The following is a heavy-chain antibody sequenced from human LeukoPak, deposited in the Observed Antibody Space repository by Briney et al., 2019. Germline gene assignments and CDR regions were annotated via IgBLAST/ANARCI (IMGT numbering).Heavy chain of an antibody. CDR3: ARHPPKTYDFLTGYYLPSWYFDL. CDR2: FYYSGTT. Sequence: SETLSLTCTVSGGSISSYYWSWIRQPPGKGLQWIGYFYYSGTTNYSPSLKSRVTISVDTSKHHFSLKLSSVTAADTAVYFCARHPPKTYDFLTGYYLPSWYFDLWGRGTLVTVSS. V-gene: IGHV4-59*08. J-gene: IGHJ2*01. CDR1: GGSISSYY. D-gene: IGHD3-9*01.